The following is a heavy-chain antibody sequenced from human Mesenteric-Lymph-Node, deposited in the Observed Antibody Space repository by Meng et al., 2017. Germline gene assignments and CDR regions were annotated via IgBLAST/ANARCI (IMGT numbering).Heavy chain of an antibody. CDR3: AKASTVRGFDP. J-gene: IGHJ5*02. D-gene: IGHD3-10*02. Sequence: EVQLLVFGGRLVQPGGSLSLSCAASGFTCSNYAMSWVRQASGKGPEGGSVMTGSGGNTYYAESMKGRFTISRDNSKNTLYLQMNSLRAEDTAVYYCAKASTVRGFDPWGQGTLVTVSS. CDR1: GFTCSNYA. CDR2: MTGSGGNT. V-gene: IGHV3-23*01.